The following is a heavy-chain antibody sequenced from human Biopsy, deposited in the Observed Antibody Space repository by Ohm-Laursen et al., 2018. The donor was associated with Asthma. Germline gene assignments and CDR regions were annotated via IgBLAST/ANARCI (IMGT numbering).Heavy chain of an antibody. Sequence: TLSLTCAVYGGSFSGYYWSWIRLPPGQGLEWIGEINHSGSTNYNPSIKSRVTISVATSKNQFSLKLSSVTAADTAVYYCSRAGQCSSTSCYNPGWFDPGGQGTLVTVSA. J-gene: IGHJ5*02. V-gene: IGHV4-34*01. D-gene: IGHD2-2*01. CDR2: INHSGST. CDR3: SRAGQCSSTSCYNPGWFDP. CDR1: GGSFSGYY.